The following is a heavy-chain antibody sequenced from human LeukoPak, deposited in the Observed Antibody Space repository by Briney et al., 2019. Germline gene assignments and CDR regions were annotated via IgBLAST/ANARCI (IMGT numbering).Heavy chain of an antibody. CDR1: GGSFSGYY. CDR3: ARDFLQGVRGNTGGSFDY. D-gene: IGHD3-10*01. J-gene: IGHJ4*02. CDR2: INHSGTT. Sequence: SETLSLTCAVYGGSFSGYYWSWIRQPPGKGLEWIGEINHSGTTYYNPSLKSRVTMSVDTSKNQFSLKLSSVTAADTAVYFCARDFLQGVRGNTGGSFDYWGQGTLVTVSS. V-gene: IGHV4-34*01.